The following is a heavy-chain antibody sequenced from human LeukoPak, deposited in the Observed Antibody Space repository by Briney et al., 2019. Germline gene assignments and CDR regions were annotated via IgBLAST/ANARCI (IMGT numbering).Heavy chain of an antibody. Sequence: SQTLSLTCTVSGGSISSGGYYWSWIRQHPGKGLEWIGYIYYSGSTYYNPSLKSRVTISVDTSKNQFSLKLSSVTAADTAVYYCARGRTGEDAVDIWGQGTMVTVSS. CDR2: IYYSGST. CDR1: GGSISSGGYY. V-gene: IGHV4-31*03. CDR3: ARGRTGEDAVDI. J-gene: IGHJ3*02. D-gene: IGHD7-27*01.